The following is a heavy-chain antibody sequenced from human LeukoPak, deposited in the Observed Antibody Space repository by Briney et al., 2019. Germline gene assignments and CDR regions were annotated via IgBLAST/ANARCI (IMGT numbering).Heavy chain of an antibody. D-gene: IGHD6-19*01. CDR3: ARSVAGITWFDP. CDR2: ISGSGGST. V-gene: IGHV3-23*01. CDR1: GFTFSSYA. Sequence: GGSLRLSCAASGFTFSSYAMSWVRQAPGKGLEWVSAISGSGGSTYYADSVKGRFTISRDNSKNTLNLQMSSLRPEDTAVYYCARSVAGITWFDPWGQGTLVTVSS. J-gene: IGHJ5*02.